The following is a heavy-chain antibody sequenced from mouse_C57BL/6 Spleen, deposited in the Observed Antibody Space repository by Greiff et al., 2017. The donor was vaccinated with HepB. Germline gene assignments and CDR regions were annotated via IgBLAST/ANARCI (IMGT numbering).Heavy chain of an antibody. V-gene: IGHV5-9*01. Sequence: DVMLVESGGGLVKPGGSLKLSCAASGFTFSSYTMSWVRQTPEKRLEWVATISGGGGNTYYPDSVKGRFTISRDNAKNTLYLQMSSRRSEDTALYYCARHEGLYWYFDVWGTGTTVTVSS. CDR1: GFTFSSYT. J-gene: IGHJ1*03. CDR3: ARHEGLYWYFDV. CDR2: ISGGGGNT.